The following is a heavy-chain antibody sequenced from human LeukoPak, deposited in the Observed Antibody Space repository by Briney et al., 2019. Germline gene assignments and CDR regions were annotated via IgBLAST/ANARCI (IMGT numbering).Heavy chain of an antibody. J-gene: IGHJ4*02. CDR1: GLSFSSYS. Sequence: PGGSLRLSCAASGLSFSSYSMNWVRQAPGKGLEWVSYVSISSTSTYYADSVKGRFTISRDNAKNSLYLQMNSLRDEDTAVYYCARDHNYALDYWGQGTLVTVSS. CDR2: VSISSTST. CDR3: ARDHNYALDY. D-gene: IGHD3-16*01. V-gene: IGHV3-48*02.